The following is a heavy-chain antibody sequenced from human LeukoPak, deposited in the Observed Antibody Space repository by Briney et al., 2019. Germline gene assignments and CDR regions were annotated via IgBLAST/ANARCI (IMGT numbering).Heavy chain of an antibody. CDR2: IYYSGST. D-gene: IGHD3-10*01. CDR3: ARFHYGSGSYPFDP. Sequence: SETLSLTCTVSGGSISSYYWSWIRQPPGKGLEWIGYIYYSGSTNYNPSLKSRVTISVDTSKNQFSPKLSSVTAADTAVYYCARFHYGSGSYPFDPWGQGTLVTVSS. V-gene: IGHV4-59*08. CDR1: GGSISSYY. J-gene: IGHJ5*02.